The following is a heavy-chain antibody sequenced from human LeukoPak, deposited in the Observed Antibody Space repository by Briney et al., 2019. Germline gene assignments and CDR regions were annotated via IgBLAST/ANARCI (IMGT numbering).Heavy chain of an antibody. CDR2: IYHRGNS. Sequence: PSETLSLTCAVSGGSISTAHWWNWVRQSPGKGLEWIGEIYHRGNSNYNPSLKSRVSISVDTSKNQFSLKVTSLTAADTAVYYCARAFHPPDFAFGRAPYYFGLWGQGTLVTVSS. CDR3: ARAFHPPDFAFGRAPYYFGL. D-gene: IGHD3-16*01. CDR1: GGSISTAHW. V-gene: IGHV4-4*02. J-gene: IGHJ4*01.